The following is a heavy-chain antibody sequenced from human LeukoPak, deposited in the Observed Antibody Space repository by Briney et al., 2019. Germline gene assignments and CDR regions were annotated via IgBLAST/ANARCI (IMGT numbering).Heavy chain of an antibody. CDR3: AKFYYSSGFSDY. CDR2: INHSGST. D-gene: IGHD6-19*01. V-gene: IGHV4-34*01. Sequence: SETLSLTCAVYGGSFSGYYWSWIRQPPGKGLEWIGEINHSGSTNYNPSLKSRVTISVDTSKNQFSLKLSSVTAADTAVYYCAKFYYSSGFSDYWGQGTLVTVSS. J-gene: IGHJ4*02. CDR1: GGSFSGYY.